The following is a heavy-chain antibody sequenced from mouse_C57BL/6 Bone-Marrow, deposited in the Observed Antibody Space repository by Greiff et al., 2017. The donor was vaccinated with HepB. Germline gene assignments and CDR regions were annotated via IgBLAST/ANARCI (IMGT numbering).Heavy chain of an antibody. CDR3: AKRFLAY. Sequence: VQLQQSGPGLVQPSQSLSITCTVSGFSLTSYGVHWVRQSPGKGLEWLGVIWSVGSTDYNAAFMSRLSITKDNSKSQVFFTMNSLQTDDTAIYCWAKRFLAYWGQVTLVTVSA. J-gene: IGHJ3*01. CDR1: GFSLTSYG. CDR2: IWSVGST. V-gene: IGHV2-5*01.